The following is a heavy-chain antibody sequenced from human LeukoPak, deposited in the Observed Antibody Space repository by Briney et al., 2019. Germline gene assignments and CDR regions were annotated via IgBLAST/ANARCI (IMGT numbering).Heavy chain of an antibody. V-gene: IGHV4-39*01. CDR3: ATQPGDSSNHWYFDL. D-gene: IGHD6-13*01. CDR2: IYYSGST. J-gene: IGHJ2*01. Sequence: SETLSLTCTVCGGSISSSSYYWGWIRQPPGKRLEWIGSIYYSGSTYYNPSLKSRVTISVDTSKNQFSLKLSSVTAADTAVYYCATQPGDSSNHWYFDLWGRGTLVTVSS. CDR1: GGSISSSSYY.